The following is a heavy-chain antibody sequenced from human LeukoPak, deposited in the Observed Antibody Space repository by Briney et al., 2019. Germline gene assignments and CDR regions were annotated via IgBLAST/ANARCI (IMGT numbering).Heavy chain of an antibody. Sequence: ASMKVSCKASGYTFTSYGISWVRQAPGQGLEWMGWISAYNGNTNYAQKLQGRVTMTTDTSTSTAYMELRSLRSDDTAVYYCARHGSGSYQYNWFDPWGQGTLVTVSS. D-gene: IGHD3-10*01. CDR1: GYTFTSYG. V-gene: IGHV1-18*01. J-gene: IGHJ5*02. CDR2: ISAYNGNT. CDR3: ARHGSGSYQYNWFDP.